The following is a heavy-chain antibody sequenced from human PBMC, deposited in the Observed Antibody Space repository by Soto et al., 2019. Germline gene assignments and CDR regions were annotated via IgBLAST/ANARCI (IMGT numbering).Heavy chain of an antibody. D-gene: IGHD6-6*01. CDR1: SDSMNSGGYY. Sequence: SETLSLTCSVSSDSMNSGGYYWSWIRQHPGKGLEWIGYIYSNGDTYYNPSLKSRVTISVDTSKNQFSLNLTSVTGADTAVYYCARRGGSSSGYYYYAFDVWGQGTKVTVSS. V-gene: IGHV4-31*03. CDR3: ARRGGSSSGYYYYAFDV. J-gene: IGHJ6*02. CDR2: IYSNGDT.